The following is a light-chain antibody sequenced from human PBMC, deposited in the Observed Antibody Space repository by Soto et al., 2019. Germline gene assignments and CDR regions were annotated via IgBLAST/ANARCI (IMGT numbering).Light chain of an antibody. CDR3: QQYDGAPLT. CDR2: AAS. V-gene: IGKV3-20*01. J-gene: IGKJ3*01. CDR1: QTLRINS. Sequence: EIVLTQSPDTRSLSPGERSTLFCRARQTLRINSLAWYQQKPGQAPRLLIYAASTRHTGIPDRFNGSGSGTDFALTINRLEPEDFAVYFCQQYDGAPLTFGPGTKVDIK.